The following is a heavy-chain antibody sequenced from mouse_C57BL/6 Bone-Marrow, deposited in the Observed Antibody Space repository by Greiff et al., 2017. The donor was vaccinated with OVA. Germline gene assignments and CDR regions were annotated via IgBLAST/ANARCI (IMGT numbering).Heavy chain of an antibody. CDR3: VPYDPLDY. V-gene: IGHV14-4*01. Sequence: EVQLQQSGAELVRPGASVKLSCTASGFTIKDDYMHWVKQRPEQGLEWIGWIDPENGDTEYASKFQGKATITADTSSNTAYLRLSSLTSEDTAVYYCVPYDPLDYWGQGTTLTVSS. CDR1: GFTIKDDY. J-gene: IGHJ2*01. D-gene: IGHD2-3*01. CDR2: IDPENGDT.